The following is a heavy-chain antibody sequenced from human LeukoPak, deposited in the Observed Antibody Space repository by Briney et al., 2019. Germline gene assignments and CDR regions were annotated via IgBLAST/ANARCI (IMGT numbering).Heavy chain of an antibody. J-gene: IGHJ5*02. Sequence: SETLSLTCTVSGGSISSGGYYWSWIRQHPGKGLEWIGYIYYSGSTYYNPSLKSRVTISVDTSKNQFSLKLSSVTAADTAVYYCAREYQVVRLLSAGWFDPWGQGTLVTVSS. CDR1: GGSISSGGYY. CDR2: IYYSGST. CDR3: AREYQVVRLLSAGWFDP. D-gene: IGHD6-6*01. V-gene: IGHV4-31*03.